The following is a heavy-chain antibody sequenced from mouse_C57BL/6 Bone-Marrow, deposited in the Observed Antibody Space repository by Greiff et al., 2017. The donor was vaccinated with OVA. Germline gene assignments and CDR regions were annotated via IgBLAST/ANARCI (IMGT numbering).Heavy chain of an antibody. J-gene: IGHJ1*03. CDR3: AFYYGSSYRYLDV. D-gene: IGHD1-1*01. V-gene: IGHV1-39*01. CDR1: GYSFTDYN. CDR2: INPNYGTT. Sequence: VQLKQSGPELVKPGASVKISCKASGYSFTDYNMNWVKQRNGKSLEWIGVINPNYGTTSYNQKFKGKATLTVDQSSSTAYMQLNSLTSEDSAVYYGAFYYGSSYRYLDVWGTGTTVTVSS.